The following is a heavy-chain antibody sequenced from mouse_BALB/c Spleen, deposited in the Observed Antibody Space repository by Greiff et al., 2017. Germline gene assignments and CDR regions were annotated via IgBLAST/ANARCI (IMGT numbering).Heavy chain of an antibody. Sequence: EVKLVESGGGLVQPGGSLKLSCAASGFTFSDYGMAWVRQAPGKGPEWVAFISNLAYSIYYADTVTGRFTISRENAKNTLYLEMSSLRSEDTAMYYCARGEKGFDYWGQGTTLTVSS. CDR2: ISNLAYSI. V-gene: IGHV5-15*02. CDR3: ARGEKGFDY. CDR1: GFTFSDYG. J-gene: IGHJ2*01.